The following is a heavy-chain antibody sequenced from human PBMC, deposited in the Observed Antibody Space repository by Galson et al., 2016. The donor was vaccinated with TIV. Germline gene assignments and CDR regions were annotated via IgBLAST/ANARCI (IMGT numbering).Heavy chain of an antibody. V-gene: IGHV6-1*01. CDR1: GDSVSSNSAA. J-gene: IGHJ3*01. CDR2: TYCRSRCYY. D-gene: IGHD3-10*01. CDR3: ARAAGRNGATCHATFERCDF. Sequence: CAISGDSVSSNSAAWNWIRQSPSRGLEWLGRTYCRSRCYYDYAVSVKSRITIESDTSKNQFSLQLNSVTSEDTAVYYCARAAGRNGATCHATFERCDFWGQGTKVTVSS.